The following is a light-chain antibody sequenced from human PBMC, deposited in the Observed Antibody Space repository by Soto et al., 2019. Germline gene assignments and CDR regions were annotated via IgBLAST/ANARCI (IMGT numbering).Light chain of an antibody. Sequence: EIVLTQSPATLSLSPGERATLSCGASQRVRSIYLAWFQQKPGLAPRLLIYDASTRATGIPDRFSGSGSGTDFTLTISRLEPEDFAVYYCQQYGSPPVTFGGGTKVEIK. CDR1: QRVRSIY. J-gene: IGKJ4*01. CDR3: QQYGSPPVT. V-gene: IGKV3D-20*01. CDR2: DAS.